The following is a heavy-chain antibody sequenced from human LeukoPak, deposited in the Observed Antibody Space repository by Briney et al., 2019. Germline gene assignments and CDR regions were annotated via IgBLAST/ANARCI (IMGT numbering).Heavy chain of an antibody. CDR2: ISGSGGST. J-gene: IGHJ3*02. V-gene: IGHV3-23*01. CDR3: AKSLSAVAVDNAFDI. CDR1: GFTFSSYA. D-gene: IGHD6-19*01. Sequence: GGSLRLSCAASGFTFSSYAMSWVRQAPGKGLEWVSAISGSGGSTYYADSVRGRFTISRDISKNTLYLQINSLRAEDTAVYYCAKSLSAVAVDNAFDIWGQGTMVTVSS.